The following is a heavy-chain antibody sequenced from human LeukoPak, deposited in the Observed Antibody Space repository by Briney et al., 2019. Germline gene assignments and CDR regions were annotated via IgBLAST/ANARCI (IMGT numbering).Heavy chain of an antibody. CDR2: IYYSGST. J-gene: IGHJ5*02. CDR3: ARVRYGDYGIDP. D-gene: IGHD4-17*01. CDR1: GGSISSYY. Sequence: PSETLSLTCTVSGGSISSYYWSWIRQPQGKGLEWIGYIYYSGSTNYNPSLKGRVTISVDTSKNQFSLKLSSVTAADTAVYYCARVRYGDYGIDPWGQGTLVTVSS. V-gene: IGHV4-59*01.